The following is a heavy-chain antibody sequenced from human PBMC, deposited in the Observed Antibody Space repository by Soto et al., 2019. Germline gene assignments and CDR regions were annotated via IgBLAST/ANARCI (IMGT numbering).Heavy chain of an antibody. CDR3: AAFYSHGWPRGKLDQ. CDR2: ISGYNGAT. J-gene: IGHJ4*02. CDR1: GYTLTSYG. D-gene: IGHD3-3*02. V-gene: IGHV1-18*01. Sequence: QLQLVQSGAEVKKPGASVKVSCKASGYTLTSYGISWVRQAPGQGLEWMGWISGYNGATNYAYKLQGRVTMTTDTSTSTTYMELRSMIPADDAVYYYAAFYSHGWPRGKLDQWGQGTLVTVSS.